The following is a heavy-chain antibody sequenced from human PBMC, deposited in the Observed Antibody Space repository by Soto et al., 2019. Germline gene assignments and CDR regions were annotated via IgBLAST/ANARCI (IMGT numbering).Heavy chain of an antibody. CDR2: IYTDGRT. CDR1: EFVVSSNY. D-gene: IGHD2-2*01. V-gene: IGHV3-66*01. CDR3: AKGPAIVLVPAAMNYYYGMDV. J-gene: IGHJ6*02. Sequence: GGSLRLSCAASEFVVSSNYMTWVRQAPGKGLECVSLIYTDGRTFYADSVNGRFTISRDNSKNTLYLQMNSLRAEDTAVYYCAKGPAIVLVPAAMNYYYGMDVWGQGTTVTVSS.